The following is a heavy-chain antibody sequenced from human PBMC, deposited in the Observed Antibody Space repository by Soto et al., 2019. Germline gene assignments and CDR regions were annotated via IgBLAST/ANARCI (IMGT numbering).Heavy chain of an antibody. D-gene: IGHD3-10*01. Sequence: SETLSLTCTVSGASISSYYWNWIRQSPGKGLEWIGYIYYSGSTNYNPSIKSRVTISVDTSKNQLSLRLNSATAADTAVYYCARQPYDSGAYYTPAWLDPWGQGTLVTVSS. J-gene: IGHJ5*02. CDR3: ARQPYDSGAYYTPAWLDP. V-gene: IGHV4-59*08. CDR2: IYYSGST. CDR1: GASISSYY.